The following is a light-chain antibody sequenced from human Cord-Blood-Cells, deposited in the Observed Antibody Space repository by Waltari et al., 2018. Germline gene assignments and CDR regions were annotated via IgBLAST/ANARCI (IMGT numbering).Light chain of an antibody. V-gene: IGLV2-8*01. CDR3: SSYAGSNKIVV. CDR1: SSDVGGYNY. CDR2: VVS. Sequence: QSALTPPPSASGSPGQSVTISCTGPSSDVGGYNYVSWYQQPPGNAPKLMIYVVSKRPSGVPDRFSGSKSGNTASLTVSGLQAEDEADYYCSSYAGSNKIVVFGGGTKLTVL. J-gene: IGLJ2*01.